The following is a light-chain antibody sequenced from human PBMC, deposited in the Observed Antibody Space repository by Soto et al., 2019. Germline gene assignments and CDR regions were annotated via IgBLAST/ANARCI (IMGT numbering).Light chain of an antibody. Sequence: QLTQSPSSLSASVGYTVTLTCRPSQGFTNYLFWYQKKKGKAPKLLIYAASTLHSGVPPRLSGSGCGTHVSIPISSRMPEDAATYYCQKYNTGSYTFGHGTRLEIK. J-gene: IGKJ5*01. CDR2: AAS. V-gene: IGKV1-27*01. CDR1: QGFTNY. CDR3: QKYNTGSYT.